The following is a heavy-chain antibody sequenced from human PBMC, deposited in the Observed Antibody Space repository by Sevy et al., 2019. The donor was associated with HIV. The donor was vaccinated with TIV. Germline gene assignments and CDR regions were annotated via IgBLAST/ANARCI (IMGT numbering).Heavy chain of an antibody. V-gene: IGHV3-7*01. CDR2: IKQDGSEK. J-gene: IGHJ6*02. Sequence: GGSLRLSCAASGFSFSSYWMNWVRQAPGKGLEWVANIKQDGSEKYYVDSAKGRFTISRDNAKNSLYLQMNSLRAEDTAGYSCARGGTGYGGFDYYYYGMDVWGQGTTVTVSS. CDR1: GFSFSSYW. CDR3: ARGGTGYGGFDYYYYGMDV. D-gene: IGHD4-17*01.